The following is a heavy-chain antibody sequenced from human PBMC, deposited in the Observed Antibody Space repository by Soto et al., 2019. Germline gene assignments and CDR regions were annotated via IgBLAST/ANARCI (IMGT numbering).Heavy chain of an antibody. Sequence: SVKVSCKASGGTFSSYAISWVRQAPGQGLEWMGGIIPIFGTANYAQKFQGRVTITADESTSTAYMELSSLRSEDTAVYDCARDRHSSDILTGYQKYYFDYWGQGTLVTV. D-gene: IGHD3-9*01. V-gene: IGHV1-69*13. J-gene: IGHJ4*02. CDR1: GGTFSSYA. CDR3: ARDRHSSDILTGYQKYYFDY. CDR2: IIPIFGTA.